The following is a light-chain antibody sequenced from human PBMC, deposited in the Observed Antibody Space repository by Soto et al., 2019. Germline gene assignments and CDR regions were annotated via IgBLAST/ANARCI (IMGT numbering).Light chain of an antibody. CDR2: TTT. CDR3: QQTYSTIFT. V-gene: IGKV1-39*01. J-gene: IGKJ3*01. CDR1: QSIGRY. Sequence: DIQMTQSPSSLSASVGDRVTITCRASQSIGRYLNWYQQKPGKAPSLLISTTTTLQREVPSRFSGSGSRPDFTLTITSLPPEDFATYYCQQTYSTIFTFGPGTKVDIK.